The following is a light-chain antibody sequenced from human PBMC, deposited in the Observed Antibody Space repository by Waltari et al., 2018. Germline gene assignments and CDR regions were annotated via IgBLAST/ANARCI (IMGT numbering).Light chain of an antibody. CDR2: KAS. V-gene: IGKV1-5*03. CDR1: QSISSW. Sequence: DIQMTQSPSTLSASIGDRVTITCRASQSISSWLAWYQQKPGKAPKLLIYKASSLESGVLSRFSGSGSGTEFTLTISSLQPDDFATYYCQQYNSYSTWTFGQGTKVAIK. CDR3: QQYNSYSTWT. J-gene: IGKJ1*01.